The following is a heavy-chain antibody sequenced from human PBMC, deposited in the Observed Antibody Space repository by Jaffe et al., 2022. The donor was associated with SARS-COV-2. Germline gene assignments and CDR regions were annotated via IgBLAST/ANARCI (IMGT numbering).Heavy chain of an antibody. CDR2: ISGSGANT. J-gene: IGHJ4*02. V-gene: IGHV3-23*01. D-gene: IGHD5-18*01. CDR1: GFSFSSYD. Sequence: EVQLLESGGGLVQPGGSLRLSCVASGFSFSSYDMTWVRQSPGKGLEWVSAISGSGANTYYADSVRGRFVISRDNPKSTLSLQMSGLTAEDTALYYCAKEMSQLWLTDYWGQGILVTVSS. CDR3: AKEMSQLWLTDY.